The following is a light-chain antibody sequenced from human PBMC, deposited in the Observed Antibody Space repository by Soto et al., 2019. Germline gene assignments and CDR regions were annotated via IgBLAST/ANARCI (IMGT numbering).Light chain of an antibody. CDR1: SSDVGGYNY. CDR3: SSFTSSTPYV. Sequence: QSVLTQPASVSGSPGQSITISCTGTSSDVGGYNYVSWYQQHPGEVPKVIIFNVNNRPSGVSDRFSGSRSGNTASLTISGLQAEDEADYYCSSFTSSTPYVFGTGTKVTVL. V-gene: IGLV2-14*03. J-gene: IGLJ1*01. CDR2: NVN.